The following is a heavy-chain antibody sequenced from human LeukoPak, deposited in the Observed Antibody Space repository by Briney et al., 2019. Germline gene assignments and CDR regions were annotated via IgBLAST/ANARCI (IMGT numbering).Heavy chain of an antibody. Sequence: GGSLRLSCAASGFTFSSYAMSWVRQAPGKGLEWVSAISSSGGSTYYADSVKGRFTISRDNSKNTLYLQMNSLRAEDTAVYYCAKDDIVVGGYFDYWGQGTLVTVSS. V-gene: IGHV3-23*01. J-gene: IGHJ4*02. D-gene: IGHD2-15*01. CDR3: AKDDIVVGGYFDY. CDR1: GFTFSSYA. CDR2: ISSSGGST.